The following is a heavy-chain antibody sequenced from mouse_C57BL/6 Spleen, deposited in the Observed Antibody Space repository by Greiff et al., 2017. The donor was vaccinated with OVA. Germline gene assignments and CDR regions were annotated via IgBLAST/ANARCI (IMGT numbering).Heavy chain of an antibody. J-gene: IGHJ4*01. CDR1: GYTFTSYW. CDR3: AIEGSSYYAMDY. CDR2: IHPSDSDT. D-gene: IGHD1-1*01. Sequence: VKLMESGAELVKPGASVKVSCKASGYTFTSYWMHWVKQRPGQGLEWIGRIHPSDSDTNYNQKFKGKATLTVDKSSSTAYMQLSSLTSEDSAVYYCAIEGSSYYAMDYWGQGTSVTVSS. V-gene: IGHV1-74*01.